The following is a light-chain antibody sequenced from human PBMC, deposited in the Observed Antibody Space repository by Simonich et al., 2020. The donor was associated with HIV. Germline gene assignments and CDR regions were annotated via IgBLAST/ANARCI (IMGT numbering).Light chain of an antibody. Sequence: QSALTQPASVSGSPGQSITISCTVPHSAVGCYNLVSWYQQHPGKAPKLMSYDVSKPPSGVSNRFSGSKSGNTASLTNSGLQAEDEADYYCSSYTSSSTLVFGTGTKVTVL. CDR2: DVS. CDR1: HSAVGCYNL. V-gene: IGLV2-14*02. CDR3: SSYTSSSTLV. J-gene: IGLJ1*01.